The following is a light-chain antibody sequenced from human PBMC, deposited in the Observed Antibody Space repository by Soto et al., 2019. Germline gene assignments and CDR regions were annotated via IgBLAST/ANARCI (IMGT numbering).Light chain of an antibody. CDR3: QQYHSLT. CDR1: QSVSSN. J-gene: IGKJ4*01. V-gene: IGKV3D-15*01. Sequence: TVRTQPPATLSASPGERATRSCRASQSVSSNLAWYQQKPGQAPRLLIYGASTRATGVPARFSGSGSGTEFTLTITSLQSEDFAVYCCQQYHSLTLGGGTKVDIK. CDR2: GAS.